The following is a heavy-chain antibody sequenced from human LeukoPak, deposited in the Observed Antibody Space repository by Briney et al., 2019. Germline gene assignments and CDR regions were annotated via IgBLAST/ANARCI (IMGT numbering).Heavy chain of an antibody. J-gene: IGHJ4*02. CDR2: INPSGGST. V-gene: IGHV1-46*01. D-gene: IGHD3-22*01. CDR1: GYTFTSYY. Sequence: ASVKVSFTASGYTFTSYYMHWVRQAPGQGLEWMGIINPSGGSTSYAQKFQGRVTMTRDTSTSTVYMELSSLRSEDTAVYYCARVGSGDSSAYWVGSFDYWGQGTLVTVSS. CDR3: ARVGSGDSSAYWVGSFDY.